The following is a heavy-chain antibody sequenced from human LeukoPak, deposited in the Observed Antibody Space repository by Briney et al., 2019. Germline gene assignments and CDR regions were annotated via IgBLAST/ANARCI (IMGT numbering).Heavy chain of an antibody. CDR1: GYTFTSYY. V-gene: IGHV1-46*01. CDR2: INPSGGST. J-gene: IGHJ4*02. CDR3: ATTVTTPPRY. Sequence: ASVKVSCKASGYTFTSYYMHWVRQAPGQGLEWMGIINPSGGSTSYAQKFQGRVTMTRDTSTSTVYMELSRLRSEDTAVYYCATTVTTPPRYWGQGTLVTVSS. D-gene: IGHD4-17*01.